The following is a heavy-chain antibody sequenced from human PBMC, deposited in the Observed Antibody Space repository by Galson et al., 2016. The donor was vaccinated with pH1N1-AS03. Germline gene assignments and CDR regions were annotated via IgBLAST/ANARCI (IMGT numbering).Heavy chain of an antibody. CDR3: TRCEPTDYYGSGRYYDGNYYYYMDV. CDR2: IRSRASTGTT. J-gene: IGHJ6*03. Sequence: SLRLSCAGSGFNFGDYPMSWVRQAPGKGLEWVGFIRSRASTGTTEYAGSVKGRFTISRDDSKSIAYLQMNSLKTEDTAVYYCTRCEPTDYYGSGRYYDGNYYYYMDVWGKGTTVTVSS. V-gene: IGHV3-49*04. D-gene: IGHD3-10*01. CDR1: GFNFGDYP.